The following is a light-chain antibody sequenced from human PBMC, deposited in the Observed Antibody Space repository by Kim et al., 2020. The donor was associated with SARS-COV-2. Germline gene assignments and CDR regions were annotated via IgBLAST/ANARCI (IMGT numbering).Light chain of an antibody. V-gene: IGKV3-15*01. Sequence: SPGGRATLPWRASQTIRSNIAWYKQKAGRTPRLLIYGASSRATGIPARFSGSGSGTEFTLTISSLQSEDVAVYYCQQYHDWPPITFGQGTRLEIK. CDR3: QQYHDWPPIT. J-gene: IGKJ5*01. CDR1: QTIRSN. CDR2: GAS.